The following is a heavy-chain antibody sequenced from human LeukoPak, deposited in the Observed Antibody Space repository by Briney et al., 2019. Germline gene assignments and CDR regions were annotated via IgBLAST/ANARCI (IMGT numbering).Heavy chain of an antibody. CDR3: AKVWQLGLMNPFDY. J-gene: IGHJ4*02. Sequence: PGGPLRLSCAASGFTFSSYAMSWVRQAPGKGLEWVSGISGSGGNTYYADSVKGRFTISRDNSKNTLYLQMNSLRAEDTAVYYCAKVWQLGLMNPFDYWGQGTLVTVSS. D-gene: IGHD6-6*01. CDR2: ISGSGGNT. V-gene: IGHV3-23*01. CDR1: GFTFSSYA.